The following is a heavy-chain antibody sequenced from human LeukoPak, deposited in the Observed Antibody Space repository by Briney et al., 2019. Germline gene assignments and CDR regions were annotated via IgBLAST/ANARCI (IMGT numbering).Heavy chain of an antibody. CDR1: GFTFSSHG. CDR2: ISGSGDST. J-gene: IGHJ4*02. V-gene: IGHV3-23*01. CDR3: EKDRFIATVADPFDY. D-gene: IGHD6-19*01. Sequence: PGGSLRLSCAASGFTFSSHGMSWVRQAPGKGLEWVSVISGSGDSTYYADSLKGRFTISRDNSQNTLYLQMNSLRADDTAIYYCEKDRFIATVADPFDYWGQGTLVTVSS.